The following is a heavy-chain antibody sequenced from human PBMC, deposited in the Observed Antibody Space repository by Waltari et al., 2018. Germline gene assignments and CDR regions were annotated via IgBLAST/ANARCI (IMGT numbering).Heavy chain of an antibody. CDR3: ASINDFWSGYLYLRYFDY. V-gene: IGHV4-34*01. D-gene: IGHD3-3*01. J-gene: IGHJ4*02. Sequence: QVQLQQWGAGLLKPSETLSLTCAVYGGSFSGYYWSWTRQPPGKGLEWIGEINHSGSTNYNPSLKSRVTISVDTSKNQFSLKLSSVTAADTAVYYCASINDFWSGYLYLRYFDYWGQGTLVTVSS. CDR1: GGSFSGYY. CDR2: INHSGST.